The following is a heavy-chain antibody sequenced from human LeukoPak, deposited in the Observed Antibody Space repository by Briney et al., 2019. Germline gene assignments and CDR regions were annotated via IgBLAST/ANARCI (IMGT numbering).Heavy chain of an antibody. D-gene: IGHD6-25*01. CDR3: ARAVSGYLGTDYFDY. CDR1: GYTFTSYG. V-gene: IGHV1-18*01. J-gene: IGHJ4*02. CDR2: ISAYNGNT. Sequence: ASVKVSCKASGYTFTSYGISWVRQAPGQGLEWMGWISAYNGNTNYAQKLQGRVTMTTDTSTSTAYMELRSLRSDDTAVYYCARAVSGYLGTDYFDYWGQGTLVTVSS.